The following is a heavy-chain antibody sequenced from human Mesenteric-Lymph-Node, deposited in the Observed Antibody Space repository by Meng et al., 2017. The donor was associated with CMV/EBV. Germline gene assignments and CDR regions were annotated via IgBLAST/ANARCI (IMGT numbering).Heavy chain of an antibody. V-gene: IGHV3-7*01. D-gene: IGHD2-2*01. J-gene: IGHJ4*02. Sequence: GESLKISCVASRLTLSNYWMHWVRQAPGRGLEWVANINQDGSVIYYVDSVKGRFTISRDNAKNSLYLQMNSLRAEDTAVYYCARQPAAIDTLDYWGQGTLVTVSS. CDR2: INQDGSVI. CDR3: ARQPAAIDTLDY. CDR1: RLTLSNYW.